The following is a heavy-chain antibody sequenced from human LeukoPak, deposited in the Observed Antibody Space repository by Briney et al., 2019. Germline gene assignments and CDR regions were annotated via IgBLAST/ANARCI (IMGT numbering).Heavy chain of an antibody. CDR1: GFTFSSYS. V-gene: IGHV3-21*01. CDR3: ARESLTTVVTPPTY. J-gene: IGHJ4*02. D-gene: IGHD4-23*01. Sequence: GGSLRLSCAASGFTFSSYSMNWVRQAPGKGLEWVSSISSSSSYIYYADSVKGRFTISRDNAKNSLYLQMNSLRAGDTAVYYCARESLTTVVTPPTYWGQGTLVTVSS. CDR2: ISSSSSYI.